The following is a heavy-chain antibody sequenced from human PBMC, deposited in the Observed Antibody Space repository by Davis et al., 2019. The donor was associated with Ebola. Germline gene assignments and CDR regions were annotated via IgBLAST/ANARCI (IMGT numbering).Heavy chain of an antibody. Sequence: ASVNVSCKASGYTFTSYGISWVRQAPGQGLEWMGWISAYNGNTNYAQKLQGRVTMTTDTSTSTAYMELRSLRSDDTAVYYCARDLRWCPQSSTSCPEPIDYWGQGTLVTVSS. D-gene: IGHD2-2*01. J-gene: IGHJ4*02. CDR3: ARDLRWCPQSSTSCPEPIDY. CDR2: ISAYNGNT. CDR1: GYTFTSYG. V-gene: IGHV1-18*01.